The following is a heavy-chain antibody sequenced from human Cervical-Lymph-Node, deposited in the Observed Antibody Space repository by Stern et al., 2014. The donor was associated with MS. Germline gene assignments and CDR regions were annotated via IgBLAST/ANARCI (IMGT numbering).Heavy chain of an antibody. CDR1: GFTFSDYY. D-gene: IGHD7-27*01. CDR2: ISGSGSDV. V-gene: IGHV3-11*01. Sequence: VQLVESGGGLVKPGGSLRLSCAASGFTFSDYYMSWIRQAPGRGLEWISYISGSGSDVYYADSVKGRFTISRDNAQNSLYLKMISLRDEDTAVYHCARARNWVAFWGQGTLVTVSS. J-gene: IGHJ4*02. CDR3: ARARNWVAF.